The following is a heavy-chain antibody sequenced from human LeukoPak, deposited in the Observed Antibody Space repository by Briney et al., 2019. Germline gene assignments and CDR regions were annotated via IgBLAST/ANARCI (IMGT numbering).Heavy chain of an antibody. CDR2: INPNSGGT. CDR1: GYTFTGYY. CDR3: ARTTVTDDYSDY. J-gene: IGHJ4*02. V-gene: IGHV1-2*02. D-gene: IGHD4-17*01. Sequence: RASVTVSCKASGYTFTGYYMHWVRQAPGQGLEWMGWINPNSGGTNYAQKFQGRVTMTRDTSISTAYMELSRLRSDDTAVYYCARTTVTDDYSDYWGQGTLVTVSS.